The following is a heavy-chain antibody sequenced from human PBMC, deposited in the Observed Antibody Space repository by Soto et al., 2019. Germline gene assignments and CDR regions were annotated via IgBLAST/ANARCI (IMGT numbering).Heavy chain of an antibody. Sequence: GGSLRLSCAASGFSFSSYRMNWVRQAPGKGLEWVASISETSDYIYYPDSVAGRVTISRDNAKNSLFLQINSLRAGDTAVYYCARDLSPSRTIPPLHYYLYYYGMDVWGQGSTVTVSS. CDR3: ARDLSPSRTIPPLHYYLYYYGMDV. V-gene: IGHV3-21*01. CDR1: GFSFSSYR. J-gene: IGHJ6*02. CDR2: ISETSDYI. D-gene: IGHD3-10*01.